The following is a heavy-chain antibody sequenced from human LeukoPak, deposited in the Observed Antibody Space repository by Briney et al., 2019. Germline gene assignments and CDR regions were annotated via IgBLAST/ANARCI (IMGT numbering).Heavy chain of an antibody. CDR1: GACISSYY. D-gene: IGHD6-6*01. Sequence: SETLSLTCTVSGACISSYYWTWIRQPPGKGLEWIGYLSYSGSTKYNPSLRSRVTISVDTSKNQFSLKLSSVTTADTAVYYCARDPGAARDGHFDYWGQGTLVTVSS. CDR2: LSYSGST. CDR3: ARDPGAARDGHFDY. J-gene: IGHJ4*02. V-gene: IGHV4-59*01.